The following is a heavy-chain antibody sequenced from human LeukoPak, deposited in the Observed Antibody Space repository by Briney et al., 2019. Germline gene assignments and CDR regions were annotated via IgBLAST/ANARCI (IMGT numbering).Heavy chain of an antibody. Sequence: SETLSLTCTVSGGSISSSSYYWGWIRQPPGKGLEWIGSIYYSGSTYYNPSLKRRVTISVDTSKNQFSLKLSSVTAADTAVYYCARHGSIYGGDAFDIWGQGTMVTVSS. CDR3: ARHGSIYGGDAFDI. CDR1: GGSISSSSYY. V-gene: IGHV4-39*01. D-gene: IGHD4-23*01. CDR2: IYYSGST. J-gene: IGHJ3*02.